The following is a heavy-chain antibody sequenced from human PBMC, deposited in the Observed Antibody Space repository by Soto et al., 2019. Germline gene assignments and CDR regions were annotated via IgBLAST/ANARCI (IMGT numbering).Heavy chain of an antibody. CDR3: ASLFGSGSYYNPPLGY. CDR2: ISGSGDST. V-gene: IGHV3-23*01. Sequence: WLSLRHSCPVAGFTFCSYALSCVRQAPEKGLEWVSAISGSGDSTYYADSVKGRFTISRDNSKNTLYLQMNSLTAEDTAVYFCASLFGSGSYYNPPLGYWGQGTLVTVSS. D-gene: IGHD3-10*01. CDR1: GFTFCSYA. J-gene: IGHJ4*02.